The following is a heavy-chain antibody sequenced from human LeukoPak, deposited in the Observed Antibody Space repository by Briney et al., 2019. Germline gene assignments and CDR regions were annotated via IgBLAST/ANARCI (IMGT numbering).Heavy chain of an antibody. D-gene: IGHD3-10*01. J-gene: IGHJ4*02. CDR2: INKDGSST. CDR1: GFTFSSYG. V-gene: IGHV3-74*01. CDR3: ARDFGEWDPFDY. Sequence: KSGGSLRLSCAASGFTFSSYGMHWVRQAPGKGLEWVSRINKDGSSTDYADSVKGRFTISRDNARNTLYLQMNSLRADDTAVYYCARDFGEWDPFDYWGQGTLVTVSS.